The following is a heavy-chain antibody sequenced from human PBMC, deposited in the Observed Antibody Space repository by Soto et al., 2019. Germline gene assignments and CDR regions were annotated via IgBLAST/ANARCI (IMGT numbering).Heavy chain of an antibody. CDR3: ARYADRWHGGLVY. CDR1: GDSINGYY. Sequence: PSETLSLTCAVSGDSINGYYWSWIRQSAGEGLQWIGRIYSSGSTYYNPSLMSRVTLSIDTSRMQFYLNLASVTAADTAVYYCARYADRWHGGLVYWGQGITVT. V-gene: IGHV4-59*10. D-gene: IGHD6-13*01. CDR2: IYSSGST. J-gene: IGHJ4*02.